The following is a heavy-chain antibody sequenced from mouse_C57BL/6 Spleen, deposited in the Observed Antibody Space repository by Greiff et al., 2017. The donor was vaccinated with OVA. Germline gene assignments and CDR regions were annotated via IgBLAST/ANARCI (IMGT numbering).Heavy chain of an antibody. J-gene: IGHJ3*01. CDR3: AREGLRAWFAY. V-gene: IGHV1-61*01. D-gene: IGHD2-4*01. Sequence: QVQLKQPGAELVRPGSSVKLSCKASGYTFTSYWMDWVKQRPGQGLEWIGNIYPSDSETHYNQKFKDKATLTVDKSSSTAYMQLSSLTSEDSAVYYCAREGLRAWFAYWGQGTLVTVSA. CDR1: GYTFTSYW. CDR2: IYPSDSET.